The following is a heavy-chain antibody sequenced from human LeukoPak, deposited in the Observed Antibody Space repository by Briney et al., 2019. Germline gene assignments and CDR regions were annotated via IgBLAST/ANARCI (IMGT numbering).Heavy chain of an antibody. Sequence: GGSLRLSCAASGFTFSNYWMHWVRQAPGKGLVWVSRINSDGGATSYADSVKGRFTISRDNAKDTLFLQMNSLRAEDTAVYYCARVGTVRGSGWYLIDYWGQGTLVTVSS. CDR3: ARVGTVRGSGWYLIDY. J-gene: IGHJ4*02. V-gene: IGHV3-74*01. D-gene: IGHD6-19*01. CDR1: GFTFSNYW. CDR2: INSDGGAT.